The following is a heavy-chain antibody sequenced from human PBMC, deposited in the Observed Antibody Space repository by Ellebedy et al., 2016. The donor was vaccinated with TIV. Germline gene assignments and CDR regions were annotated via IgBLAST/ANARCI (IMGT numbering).Heavy chain of an antibody. V-gene: IGHV1-2*04. Sequence: AASVKVSCKVSGYTLTELSMHWVRQAPGQGLEWVGRINVNTGATNYAQNFQGWVTMTRDTSISTAYLELTTLKSDDTAVYYCARGQSFQYWLNLDYWGQGTLVTVPS. CDR2: INVNTGAT. CDR3: ARGQSFQYWLNLDY. CDR1: GYTLTELS. D-gene: IGHD2-8*02. J-gene: IGHJ4*02.